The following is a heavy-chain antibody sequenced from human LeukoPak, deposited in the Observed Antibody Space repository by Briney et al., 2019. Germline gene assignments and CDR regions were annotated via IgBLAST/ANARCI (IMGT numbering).Heavy chain of an antibody. CDR2: INPNSGGT. CDR3: ARETSYYYESDY. J-gene: IGHJ4*02. V-gene: IGHV1-2*02. D-gene: IGHD3-22*01. CDR1: GYTFTGYY. Sequence: ASVKVSCKASGYTFTGYYMHWVRQAPGQGLEWMGWINPNSGGTNYAQKFQGSVTMTRDTSISTAYMELSRLRSDDTAVYYCARETSYYYESDYWGQGTLVTVSS.